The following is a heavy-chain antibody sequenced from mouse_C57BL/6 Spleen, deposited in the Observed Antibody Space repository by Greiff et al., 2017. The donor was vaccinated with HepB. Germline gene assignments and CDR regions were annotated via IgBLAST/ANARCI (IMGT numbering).Heavy chain of an antibody. Sequence: VQLQQPGAELVKPGASVKLSCKASGYTFTSYWMHWVKQRPGRGLEWIGRIDPNSGGTKYNEKFKSKATLTVDKPSSTAYMQLSSLTSEDSAVYYCARVNWPYAMDYWGQGTSVTVSS. CDR2: IDPNSGGT. V-gene: IGHV1-72*01. D-gene: IGHD4-1*01. CDR1: GYTFTSYW. J-gene: IGHJ4*01. CDR3: ARVNWPYAMDY.